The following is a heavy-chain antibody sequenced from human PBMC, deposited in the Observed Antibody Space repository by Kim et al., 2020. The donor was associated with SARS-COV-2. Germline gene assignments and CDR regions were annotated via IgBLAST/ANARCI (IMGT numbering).Heavy chain of an antibody. J-gene: IGHJ4*02. D-gene: IGHD2-15*01. V-gene: IGHV3-64*04. CDR3: ARDLVVGGLDY. Sequence: STYYADAVKGRFTISRDNSKYTLYLQMNSLRAEDTAVYYCARDLVVGGLDYWGQGTLVTVSS. CDR2: ST.